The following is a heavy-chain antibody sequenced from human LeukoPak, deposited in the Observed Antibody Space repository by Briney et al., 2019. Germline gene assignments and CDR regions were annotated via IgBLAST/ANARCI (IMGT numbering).Heavy chain of an antibody. Sequence: GGSLRLSCAASGNYWMHWVRQAPGKGLVWVSHINSDGSWTSCADSVKGRFTISKDNAKNAVYLQMNGLRAEDTAVYYCVSFYETYWGRGTLVTVSS. D-gene: IGHD2/OR15-2a*01. CDR2: INSDGSWT. CDR1: GNYW. J-gene: IGHJ4*02. CDR3: VSFYETY. V-gene: IGHV3-74*01.